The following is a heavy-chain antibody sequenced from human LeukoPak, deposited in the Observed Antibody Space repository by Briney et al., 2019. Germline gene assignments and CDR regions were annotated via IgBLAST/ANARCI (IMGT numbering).Heavy chain of an antibody. J-gene: IGHJ4*02. D-gene: IGHD4-17*01. CDR2: FKSKTDGGTT. Sequence: GGSLRLSCAASGFTFNNAWMSWVRQAPGKGLEWVGRFKSKTDGGTTDYAALVKGRFTISGDDSKDTLYLQMNSLKTEDSAVYYCTTNPYGDLDYWGQGTLVTVSS. V-gene: IGHV3-15*01. CDR1: GFTFNNAW. CDR3: TTNPYGDLDY.